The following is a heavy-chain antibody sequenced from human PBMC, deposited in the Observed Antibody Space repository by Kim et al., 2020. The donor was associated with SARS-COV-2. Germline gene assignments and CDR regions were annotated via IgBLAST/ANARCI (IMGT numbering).Heavy chain of an antibody. V-gene: IGHV3-33*01. J-gene: IGHJ6*02. CDR3: ARVGGEVGATNYYYYGMDV. CDR2: IWYDGSNK. CDR1: GFTFSSYG. Sequence: GGSLRLSCAASGFTFSSYGMHWVRQAPGKGLEWVAVIWYDGSNKYYADSVKGRFTISRDNSKNTLYLQMNSLRAEDTAVYYCARVGGEVGATNYYYYGMDVWGQGTTVTVSS. D-gene: IGHD1-26*01.